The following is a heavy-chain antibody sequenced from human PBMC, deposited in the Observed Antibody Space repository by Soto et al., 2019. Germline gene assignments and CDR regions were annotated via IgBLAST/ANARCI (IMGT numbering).Heavy chain of an antibody. D-gene: IGHD3-16*02. Sequence: QVQLVESGGGLVKPGGSLRLSCAASGFTFSDYYMSWFRQAPGKGLEWVSYISSSGSTIYYADSVKGRFTITRDNAKNSLYLQMNSQGAEATAVYYCARRGGLKGSYRWAWFDPWGQGTLVTVSS. CDR2: ISSSGSTI. J-gene: IGHJ5*02. CDR3: ARRGGLKGSYRWAWFDP. V-gene: IGHV3-11*01. CDR1: GFTFSDYY.